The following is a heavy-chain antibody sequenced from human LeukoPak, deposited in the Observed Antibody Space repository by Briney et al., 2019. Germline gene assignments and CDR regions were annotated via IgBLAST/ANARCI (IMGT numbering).Heavy chain of an antibody. Sequence: SETLSLTCAVSGGSISSCCYYWGWIRPPPGKGQKWVRSIYYSGSNYHTPTIKSRVTIAVATSKNSFTLKSISVTAADTAVYYCAREDGLSSGSSSDYWGEGTLVTVP. J-gene: IGHJ4*02. V-gene: IGHV4-39*06. CDR2: IYYSGSN. CDR3: AREDGLSSGSSSDY. D-gene: IGHD3-22*01. CDR1: GGSISSCCYY.